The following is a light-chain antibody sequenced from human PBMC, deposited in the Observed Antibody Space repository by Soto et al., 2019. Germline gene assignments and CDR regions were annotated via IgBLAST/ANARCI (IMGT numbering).Light chain of an antibody. CDR1: QRISSRY. CDR2: GAS. Sequence: EIVLTQSPGTLSLSPGERATLSCRASQRISSRYLAWYQQKPGQAPKLLISGASTMATGIPDRFSGSRSGTDFTLTISRLEPEDFAVYFFHLYCSATPVTFGQGTKVEI. V-gene: IGKV3-20*01. CDR3: HLYCSATPVT. J-gene: IGKJ2*01.